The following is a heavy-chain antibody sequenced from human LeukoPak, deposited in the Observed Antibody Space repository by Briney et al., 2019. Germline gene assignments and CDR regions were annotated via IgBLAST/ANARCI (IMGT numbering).Heavy chain of an antibody. CDR1: GITFSNSW. CDR3: ARDTDGSLDH. D-gene: IGHD1-26*01. V-gene: IGHV3-7*01. Sequence: GGSLSLSCAASGITFSNSWMAWVRQAPGKGLEWVANIKQDGSTKHYADSLKGRFTIPRDNPKNSVYVQMKSLRADDTALYYCARDTDGSLDHWGQGILVTVAS. CDR2: IKQDGSTK. J-gene: IGHJ4*02.